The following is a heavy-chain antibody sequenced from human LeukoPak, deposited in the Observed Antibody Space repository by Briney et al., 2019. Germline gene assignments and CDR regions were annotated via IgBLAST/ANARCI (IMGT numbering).Heavy chain of an antibody. CDR3: AKDRYCRGGNCYSPLDY. Sequence: GGSLRLSCAASGFTFSSYSMNWVRQAPGKGLEWVSLISGDGDTTYYADSVKGRFTISRDNSKKSLFLQMSSLRTEDTALYYCAKDRYCRGGNCYSPLDYLGQGTLVTVSS. D-gene: IGHD2-15*01. CDR2: ISGDGDTT. J-gene: IGHJ4*02. CDR1: GFTFSSYS. V-gene: IGHV3-43*02.